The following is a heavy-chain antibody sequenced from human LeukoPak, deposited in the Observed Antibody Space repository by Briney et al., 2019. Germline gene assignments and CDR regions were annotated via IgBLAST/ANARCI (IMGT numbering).Heavy chain of an antibody. V-gene: IGHV1-18*01. CDR3: ARSEGRWLQLPYFDY. J-gene: IGHJ4*02. CDR1: GYTFISYG. D-gene: IGHD5-24*01. CDR2: ISAYNANT. Sequence: ASVKVSCKASGYTFISYGINWVRQAPGQGLEWMGWISAYNANTKYAQNFQGRVTMTTDTSTSTAYMVLRSLRSDDTAVFFCARSEGRWLQLPYFDYWGQGTLVTVSS.